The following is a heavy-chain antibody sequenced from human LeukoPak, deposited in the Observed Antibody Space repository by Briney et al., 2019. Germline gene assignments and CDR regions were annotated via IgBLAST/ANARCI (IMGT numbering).Heavy chain of an antibody. CDR2: MSSSGSTI. CDR3: ARGILWWSGSIDY. V-gene: IGHV3-11*01. D-gene: IGHD2-21*01. CDR1: GFPFSDYY. J-gene: IGHJ4*02. Sequence: PGGSLRLSCAASGFPFSDYYMSWIRQAPGKGLGWVSYMSSSGSTIYYADSVKGRFTISRDNAKNSLYLQMNSLRAEDTAVYYCARGILWWSGSIDYWGQGTLVTVSS.